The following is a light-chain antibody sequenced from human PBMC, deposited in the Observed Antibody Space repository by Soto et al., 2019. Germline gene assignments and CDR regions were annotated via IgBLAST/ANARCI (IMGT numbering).Light chain of an antibody. CDR2: GAS. CDR1: QSVSSSY. Sequence: EIVLTQSPGTLSLSPGERATLSCRASQSVSSSYLAWYQQKPGQAPRLLIYGASSRATGIPDRFSGSGSGTDFPLTISRLEPEDFSVSYCQQYGSSLYTFGQGAKLEIK. J-gene: IGKJ2*01. V-gene: IGKV3-20*01. CDR3: QQYGSSLYT.